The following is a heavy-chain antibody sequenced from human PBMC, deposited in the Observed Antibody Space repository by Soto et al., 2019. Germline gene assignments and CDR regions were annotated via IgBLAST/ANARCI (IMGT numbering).Heavy chain of an antibody. D-gene: IGHD3-10*01. CDR1: GGSISSGGYY. CDR3: ARGAPLPYYYGSGTHLPNWFDP. V-gene: IGHV4-31*03. J-gene: IGHJ5*02. Sequence: SETLSLTCTVSGGSISSGGYYWSWIRQHPGKGLEWIGYIYYSGSTYYNPSLKSRVTISVDTSKNQFSLKLSSVTAADTAVYYCARGAPLPYYYGSGTHLPNWFDPWGQGTLVTVSS. CDR2: IYYSGST.